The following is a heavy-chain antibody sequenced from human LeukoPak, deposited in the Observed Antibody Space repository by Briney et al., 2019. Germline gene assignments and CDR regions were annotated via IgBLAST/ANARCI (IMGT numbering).Heavy chain of an antibody. J-gene: IGHJ4*02. CDR2: IIPIFGTA. V-gene: IGHV1-69*13. CDR3: ARFYYDSSGHAPADY. CDR1: GGTFSSYA. Sequence: SVKVSCKASGGTFSSYAISWVRQAPGQGLEWMGGIIPIFGTANYAQKFQGRVTITADESTSTAYMELSSLRSEDTAVYYCARFYYDSSGHAPADYWGQGTLVTVSS. D-gene: IGHD3-22*01.